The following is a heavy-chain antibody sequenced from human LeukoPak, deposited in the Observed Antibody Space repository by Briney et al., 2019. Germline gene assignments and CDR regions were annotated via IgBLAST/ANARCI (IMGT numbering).Heavy chain of an antibody. CDR3: ATKPVAAAGLYYFDY. D-gene: IGHD6-13*01. CDR2: ISSSSSYI. Sequence: GGSLRLSCAASGFTFSSYSMNWVRQAPGKGLEWVSSISSSSSYIYYADSVKGRFTISRDNAKNSLYLQMNSLRAEDTAVYYCATKPVAAAGLYYFDYWGQGTLVTVSS. CDR1: GFTFSSYS. V-gene: IGHV3-21*01. J-gene: IGHJ4*02.